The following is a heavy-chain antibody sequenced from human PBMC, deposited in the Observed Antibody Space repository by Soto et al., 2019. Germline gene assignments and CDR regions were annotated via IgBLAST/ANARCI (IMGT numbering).Heavy chain of an antibody. J-gene: IGHJ4*02. Sequence: GSLRLSCAASGFTFSTYEMNWVRQPPGKGMVWVSNVSSSDSIKYHGVPVEARSAISRDSTKTSLYLQMNSLRAEDTAVYYCARSAITIFGAVPTVGYFDYWGQGTLVTVSS. D-gene: IGHD3-3*01. CDR1: GFTFSTYE. CDR3: ARSAITIFGAVPTVGYFDY. CDR2: VSSSDSIK. V-gene: IGHV3-48*03.